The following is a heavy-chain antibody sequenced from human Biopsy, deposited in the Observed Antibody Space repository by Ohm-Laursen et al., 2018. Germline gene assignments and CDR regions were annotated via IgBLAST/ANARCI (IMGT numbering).Heavy chain of an antibody. V-gene: IGHV3-23*01. J-gene: IGHJ4*02. D-gene: IGHD1-26*01. CDR3: ARDASMGATYYFHH. CDR2: ISRGSDII. CDR1: GFTFGSYS. Sequence: SLRLSCSASGFTFGSYSMTWVRQAPGKGLEWVSTISRGSDIIYYADSVKGRFTVSRDNSKETVYLQMNSLRGEDTAVYYCARDASMGATYYFHHWDQGTLVIVSS.